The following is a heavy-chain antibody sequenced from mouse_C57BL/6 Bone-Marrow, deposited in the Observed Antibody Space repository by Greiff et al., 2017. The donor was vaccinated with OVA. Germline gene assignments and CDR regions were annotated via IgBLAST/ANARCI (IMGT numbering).Heavy chain of an antibody. Sequence: EVHLVESGGGLVKPGGSLKLSCAASGFTFSSYAMSWVRQTPEKRLEWVATISDGGSYTYYPDNVKGRFTISRDNAKNNLYLQMSHLKSEDTAMYYCARDNYGSSYNWDFDVWGTGTTVTVSS. CDR1: GFTFSSYA. CDR3: ARDNYGSSYNWDFDV. CDR2: ISDGGSYT. V-gene: IGHV5-4*01. J-gene: IGHJ1*03. D-gene: IGHD1-1*01.